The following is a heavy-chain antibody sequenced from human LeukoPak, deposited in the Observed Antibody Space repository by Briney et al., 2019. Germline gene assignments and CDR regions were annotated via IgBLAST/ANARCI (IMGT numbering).Heavy chain of an antibody. J-gene: IGHJ4*02. V-gene: IGHV1-2*02. D-gene: IGHD2-2*01. CDR1: GYTFTGYY. CDR2: INPNSGGT. CDR3: ARARDCSSTSCYFDY. Sequence: ASVKVSCKASGYTFTGYYMHWVRQAPGQGLEWMGWINPNSGGTNYAQKFQGRVTMTRDTSISTAYMELSRLRSDDTAVYYCARARDCSSTSCYFDYWGQGTLVTVSS.